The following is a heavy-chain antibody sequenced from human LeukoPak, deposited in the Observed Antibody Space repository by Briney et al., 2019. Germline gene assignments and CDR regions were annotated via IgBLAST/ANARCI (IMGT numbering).Heavy chain of an antibody. D-gene: IGHD3-10*01. J-gene: IGHJ6*02. CDR2: ISGSGGST. V-gene: IGHV3-23*01. CDR3: ARDEWPVRGVIPWYYGMDV. CDR1: GFTFSSYA. Sequence: PGGSLRLSCAASGFTFSSYAMSWVRQAPGKGLEWVSAISGSGGSTYYADSVKGRFTISRDNSKNTLYLQMNSLRAEDTAVYYCARDEWPVRGVIPWYYGMDVWGQGTTVTVSS.